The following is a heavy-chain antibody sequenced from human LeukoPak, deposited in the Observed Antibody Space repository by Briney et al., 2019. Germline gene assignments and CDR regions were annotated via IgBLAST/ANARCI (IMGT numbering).Heavy chain of an antibody. V-gene: IGHV3-30*19. Sequence: GGSLRLSCAASKFTFSNYGMYWVRQAPGKGLEWVAFISYDGSNKYYADSVKGRFTISRDNSKNTLYLQMNSLRAEDTAVYYCARGEMTTVTTGWFDPWGQGTLVTVSS. CDR2: ISYDGSNK. J-gene: IGHJ5*02. D-gene: IGHD4-17*01. CDR1: KFTFSNYG. CDR3: ARGEMTTVTTGWFDP.